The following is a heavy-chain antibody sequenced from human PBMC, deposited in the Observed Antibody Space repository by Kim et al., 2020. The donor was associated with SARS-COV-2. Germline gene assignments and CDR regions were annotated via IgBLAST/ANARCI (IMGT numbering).Heavy chain of an antibody. D-gene: IGHD2-15*01. V-gene: IGHV3-74*01. CDR3: VKGGAH. J-gene: IGHJ4*02. CDR2: DGSRT. Sequence: DGSRTGYAGSVKGRFTISRDNAKNTVNLQMNSLRGDDTAVYYCVKGGAHWGQGSLVTVSS.